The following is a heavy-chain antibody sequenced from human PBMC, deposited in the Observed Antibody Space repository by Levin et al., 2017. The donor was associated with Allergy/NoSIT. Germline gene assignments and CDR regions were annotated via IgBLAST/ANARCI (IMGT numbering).Heavy chain of an antibody. Sequence: GESLKISCAASGFTFSSYSMNWVRQAPGKGLEWVSSISSSSSYIYYADSVKGRFTISRDNAKNSLYLQMNSLRAEDTAVYYCARAFPARWATVLYYFDYWGQGTLVTVAS. V-gene: IGHV3-21*01. CDR2: ISSSSSYI. D-gene: IGHD4-17*01. CDR1: GFTFSSYS. CDR3: ARAFPARWATVLYYFDY. J-gene: IGHJ4*02.